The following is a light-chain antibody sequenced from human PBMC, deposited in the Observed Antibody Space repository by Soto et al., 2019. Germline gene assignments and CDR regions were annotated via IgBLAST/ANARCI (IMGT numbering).Light chain of an antibody. CDR2: AAS. CDR1: QSISTW. CDR3: QQAISFPRT. V-gene: IGKV1-12*01. J-gene: IGKJ1*01. Sequence: DIQMTQSPSSVSASVGERVTITCRASQSISTWLAWYQQKPGKAPNLLISAASNLQSGAPSRFSGSGSGTDFTLIIISLQPEDFATYYCQQAISFPRTFGQGTQVEIK.